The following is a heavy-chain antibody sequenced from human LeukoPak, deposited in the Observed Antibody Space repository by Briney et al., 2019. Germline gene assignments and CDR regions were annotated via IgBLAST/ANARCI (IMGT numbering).Heavy chain of an antibody. J-gene: IGHJ4*02. Sequence: SETLSLTCTVSGDSISSSSNFWGWLRQPPGKGLEWLGSISYSGSTYYNPSLKSRVTISVDTSKNQFSLKLSSVTAADTAVYYCARLTPYSGSPLGDYWGQGTLVTVSS. CDR2: ISYSGST. CDR1: GDSISSSSNF. V-gene: IGHV4-39*01. CDR3: ARLTPYSGSPLGDY. D-gene: IGHD1-26*01.